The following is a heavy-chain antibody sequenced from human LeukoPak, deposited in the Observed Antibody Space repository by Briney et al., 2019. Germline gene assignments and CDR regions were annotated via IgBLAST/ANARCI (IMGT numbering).Heavy chain of an antibody. D-gene: IGHD6-13*01. CDR2: IKQDGSEK. V-gene: IGHV3-7*01. Sequence: GGSLRLSCAASGFTFSSYWMSWVRQAPGKGLEWVANIKQDGSEKYYVDSVKGRFTISRDNAKNSLYLQMNSLRAEDTAVYYCARVRRYSSSWGYYFGYWGQGTLVTVSS. CDR1: GFTFSSYW. J-gene: IGHJ4*02. CDR3: ARVRRYSSSWGYYFGY.